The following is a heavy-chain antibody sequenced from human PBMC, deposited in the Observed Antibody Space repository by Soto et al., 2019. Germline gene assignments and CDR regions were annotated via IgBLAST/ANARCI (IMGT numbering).Heavy chain of an antibody. CDR1: GGYMHPYY. V-gene: IGHV4-59*08. Sequence: QVQPRESGPGLVKPSETLSLTCAVSGGYMHPYYWTWIRQPPGKGLEWTGFVSYIGGTSYNPSLRSRVTISVDTSKNEFSLNLKSVTAADTAVYYCARHGPPYYYYYMDVWGKGTTVTVSS. J-gene: IGHJ6*03. CDR3: ARHGPPYYYYYMDV. CDR2: VSYIGGT.